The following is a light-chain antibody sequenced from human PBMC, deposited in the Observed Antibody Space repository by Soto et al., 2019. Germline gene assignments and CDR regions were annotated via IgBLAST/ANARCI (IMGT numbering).Light chain of an antibody. Sequence: QSALTQPASVSGSPGQTITISCTGTSSDVGRYNTVSWYQHHPGKAPKLIIYEVTHRPAGISDRFSAPKSGNTASLTISGLQAEDEVDYYCNSLRVNHLYVFGSGTKVTVL. V-gene: IGLV2-14*01. CDR3: NSLRVNHLYV. CDR2: EVT. CDR1: SSDVGRYNT. J-gene: IGLJ1*01.